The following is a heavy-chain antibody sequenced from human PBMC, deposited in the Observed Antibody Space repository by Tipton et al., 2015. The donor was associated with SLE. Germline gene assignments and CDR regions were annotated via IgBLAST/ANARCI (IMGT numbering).Heavy chain of an antibody. V-gene: IGHV4-61*02. CDR1: GGSISRGPYY. D-gene: IGHD2-15*01. CDR3: ARLRDIVLY. CDR2: IYTSGST. Sequence: TLSLTCTVSGGSISRGPYYWNWIRQPAGKAPEWIGCIYTSGSTYYNPSLKSRVTISLDTSKNQFSLNLSSVTVADTAVYYCARLRDIVLYWGQGTLVTVSS. J-gene: IGHJ4*02.